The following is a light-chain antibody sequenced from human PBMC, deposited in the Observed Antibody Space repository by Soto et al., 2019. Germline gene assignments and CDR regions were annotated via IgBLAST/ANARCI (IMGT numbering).Light chain of an antibody. J-gene: IGLJ1*01. CDR1: SSNIGSNT. Sequence: VLTQPPSASGTPGQRVTISCSGSSSNIGSNTVNWYQQLPGTAPKLLIYTNHQRPSGVPDRFSGSRSGTSASLAISGLQFEDEADYHCSSWDDNLDAVVFGAGTKVTVL. V-gene: IGLV1-44*01. CDR3: SSWDDNLDAVV. CDR2: TNH.